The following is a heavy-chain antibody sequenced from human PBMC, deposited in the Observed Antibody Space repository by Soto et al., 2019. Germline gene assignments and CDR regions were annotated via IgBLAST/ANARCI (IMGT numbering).Heavy chain of an antibody. Sequence: QVQLVESGGGVVQPGRSLRLSCAASGFTFTSYAMHWVRQAPGKGLEWVAVISYDASNEYYADTVKGRFTISRDNSKNTLYLQMNSLRAEDTAVYYCAKGALSGGIFGASDIWGQGTMVTVSS. CDR3: AKGALSGGIFGASDI. CDR1: GFTFTSYA. J-gene: IGHJ3*02. V-gene: IGHV3-30*18. CDR2: ISYDASNE. D-gene: IGHD7-27*01.